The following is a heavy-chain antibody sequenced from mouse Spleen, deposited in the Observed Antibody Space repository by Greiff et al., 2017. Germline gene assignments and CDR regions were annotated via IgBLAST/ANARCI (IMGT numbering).Heavy chain of an antibody. CDR1: GFTFSSYA. CDR2: ISDGGSYT. D-gene: IGHD2-1*01. V-gene: IGHV5-4*01. J-gene: IGHJ2*01. CDR3: ARDRIYYGNLPYYFDY. Sequence: EVQRVESGGGLVKPGGSLKLSCAASGFTFSSYAMSWVRQTPEKRLEWVATISDGGSYTYYPDNVKGRFTISRDNAKNNLYLQMSHLKSEDTAIYYCARDRIYYGNLPYYFDYWGQGTTLTVSS.